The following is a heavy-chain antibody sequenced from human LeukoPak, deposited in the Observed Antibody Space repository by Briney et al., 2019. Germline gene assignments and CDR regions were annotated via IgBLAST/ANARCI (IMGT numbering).Heavy chain of an antibody. CDR2: ISGSGGST. J-gene: IGHJ6*02. CDR3: AKMFHYYDSSGYWDYCYGMDV. D-gene: IGHD3-22*01. Sequence: GGSLRLSCAASEFTFSSQAMSWVRQAPGKGLEWVSTISGSGGSTYYADSVKGRLTISRDNSKNTLYLQMNSLRAEDTAVYYCAKMFHYYDSSGYWDYCYGMDVWGQGTTVTVSS. V-gene: IGHV3-23*01. CDR1: EFTFSSQA.